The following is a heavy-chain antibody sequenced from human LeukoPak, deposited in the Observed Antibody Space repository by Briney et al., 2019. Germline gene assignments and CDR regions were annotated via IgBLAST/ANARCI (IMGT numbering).Heavy chain of an antibody. Sequence: PGGSLRLSCAASGFTFSSYAMSWVRQAPGKGLEWVAVISSEGSEKLYGDSVKGRFTISRDNAKNSLHLQMNSLRVEDTAVYYCAKNGGPHGMDVWGQGTTVTVSS. D-gene: IGHD3-16*01. V-gene: IGHV3-30*18. J-gene: IGHJ6*02. CDR2: ISSEGSEK. CDR3: AKNGGPHGMDV. CDR1: GFTFSSYA.